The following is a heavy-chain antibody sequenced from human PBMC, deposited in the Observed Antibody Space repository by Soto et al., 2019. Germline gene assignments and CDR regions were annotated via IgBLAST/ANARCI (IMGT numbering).Heavy chain of an antibody. D-gene: IGHD4-17*01. Sequence: EVQLVESGGGLVQPGGSLRLSCAASGFTFSSYSMNWVRQAPGKGLEWVSYISSSSSTIYYADSVKGRFTISRDNAKNSLYLQMNSLRAEDTAVYYCASWLSSYGDLNSIKLFDYWGQGTLVTVSS. J-gene: IGHJ4*02. CDR3: ASWLSSYGDLNSIKLFDY. V-gene: IGHV3-48*01. CDR1: GFTFSSYS. CDR2: ISSSSSTI.